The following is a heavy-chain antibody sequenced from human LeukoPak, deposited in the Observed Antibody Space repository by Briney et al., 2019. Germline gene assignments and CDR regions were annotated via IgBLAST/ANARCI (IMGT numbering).Heavy chain of an antibody. CDR2: ISSSSSFI. CDR3: ARDGATESGWLGPTPTNDY. CDR1: GFTFSSYS. Sequence: PGGSLRLSCAASGFTFSSYSMIWVRRAPGKGLEWVSSISSSSSFIYYVDSVKGRFTISRDNAKNSLYLQMNSLRAEDTAVYYCARDGATESGWLGPTPTNDYWGQGTLVTVSS. D-gene: IGHD6-19*01. J-gene: IGHJ4*02. V-gene: IGHV3-21*01.